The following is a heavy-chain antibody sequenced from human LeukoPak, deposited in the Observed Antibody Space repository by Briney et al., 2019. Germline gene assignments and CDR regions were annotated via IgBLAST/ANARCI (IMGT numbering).Heavy chain of an antibody. V-gene: IGHV3-30*02. Sequence: PGGSLRLSCAASGFTFSSYSMNWVRQAPGKGLEWVAFIRSDGSIKYYADSVKGRFTISRDNSKNTLYLEINSLRADDTAIYYCAKTASGSWGFFDYWGQGTLVTVSS. CDR2: IRSDGSIK. CDR3: AKTASGSWGFFDY. D-gene: IGHD6-13*01. J-gene: IGHJ4*02. CDR1: GFTFSSYS.